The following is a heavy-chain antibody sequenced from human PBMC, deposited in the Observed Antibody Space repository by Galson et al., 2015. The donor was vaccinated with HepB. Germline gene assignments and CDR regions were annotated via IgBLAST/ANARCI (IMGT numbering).Heavy chain of an antibody. CDR2: IIPILGIA. D-gene: IGHD2-2*01. Sequence: SVKVSCKASGGTFSSYAISWVRQAPGQGLEWMGRIIPILGIANYAQKFQGRVTITADKSTSTAYMELSSLRSEDTAVYYCAREVGCSSTSCYGSFFDYWGQGTLVTVSS. V-gene: IGHV1-69*04. CDR1: GGTFSSYA. CDR3: AREVGCSSTSCYGSFFDY. J-gene: IGHJ4*02.